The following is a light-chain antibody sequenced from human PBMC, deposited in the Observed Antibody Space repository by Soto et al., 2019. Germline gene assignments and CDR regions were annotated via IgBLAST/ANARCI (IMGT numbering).Light chain of an antibody. CDR2: AAS. J-gene: IGKJ3*01. V-gene: IGKV1-27*01. CDR1: QGISNY. CDR3: QKYNIAFFT. Sequence: DIQMTQAPSALSASLGDRVTITCRASQGISNYLAWYQQKPGKVPKLLIYAASTLQSGVPSRFSGSGSGTDFTLTISSLQPEDGATYYCQKYNIAFFTFGARSMVDVK.